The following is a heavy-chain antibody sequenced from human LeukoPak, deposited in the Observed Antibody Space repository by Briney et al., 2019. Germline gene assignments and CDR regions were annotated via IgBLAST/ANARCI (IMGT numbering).Heavy chain of an antibody. CDR1: GFTFSSYS. CDR3: ARDFIYCSGGSCYPT. Sequence: GGSLRLSCAASGFTFSSYSMNWVRQAPGKGLEWVSSISSSSSYIYYADSVKGRFTISRGNAKNSLYLQMNSLRGEDTAVYYCARDFIYCSGGSCYPTWGQGTLVTVSS. V-gene: IGHV3-21*01. CDR2: ISSSSSYI. D-gene: IGHD2-15*01. J-gene: IGHJ5*02.